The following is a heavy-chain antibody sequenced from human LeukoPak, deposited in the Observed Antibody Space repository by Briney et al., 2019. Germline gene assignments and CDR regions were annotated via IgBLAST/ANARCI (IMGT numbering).Heavy chain of an antibody. J-gene: IGHJ4*02. CDR2: IREKASGGTT. V-gene: IGHV3-49*04. D-gene: IGHD2/OR15-2a*01. CDR3: SRWRVTSMLYS. CDR1: GFTLGVYA. Sequence: PGGSLRLSCTTSGFTLGVYAMAWVRQTPERGLECVGSIREKASGGTTEYPASVKGRFTVSRDDSRSIAYLQRDSLTIEDTAVYYCSRWRVTSMLYSWGQGTLVTVSS.